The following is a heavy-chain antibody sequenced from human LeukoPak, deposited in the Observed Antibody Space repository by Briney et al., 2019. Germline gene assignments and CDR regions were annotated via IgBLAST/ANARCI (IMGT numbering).Heavy chain of an antibody. D-gene: IGHD6-19*01. J-gene: IGHJ3*02. CDR3: ARDSFDIAVAGIPAFDI. CDR1: GFSFTSYA. V-gene: IGHV3-48*04. Sequence: GGSLRLSCAASGFSFTSYAMSWVRQAPGKGLEWVSYISSSGSTIYYADSVKGRFTISRDNAKNPLYLQMNSLRAEDTAVYYCARDSFDIAVAGIPAFDIWGQGTMVTVSS. CDR2: ISSSGSTI.